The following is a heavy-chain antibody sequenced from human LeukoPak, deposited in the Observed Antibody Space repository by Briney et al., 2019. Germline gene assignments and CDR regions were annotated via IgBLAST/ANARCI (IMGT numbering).Heavy chain of an antibody. D-gene: IGHD1-14*01. J-gene: IGHJ4*02. CDR3: ARVGRNFLDY. Sequence: SETLSLTCAVYGGSFSGYYWSWIRQPPGKGLEWIGEINHSGSTNYNPSLKSRVTISVDTSKNQFSLKLSSVTAADTAVYYCARVGRNFLDYWGQGTLVTVSS. CDR2: INHSGST. CDR1: GGSFSGYY. V-gene: IGHV4-34*01.